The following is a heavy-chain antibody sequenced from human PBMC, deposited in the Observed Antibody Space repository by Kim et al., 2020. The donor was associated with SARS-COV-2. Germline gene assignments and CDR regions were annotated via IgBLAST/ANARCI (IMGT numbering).Heavy chain of an antibody. CDR1: GFTFDDYA. V-gene: IGHV3-9*01. CDR3: AKDIGYYGSGSSIN. J-gene: IGHJ4*02. Sequence: GGSLRLSCAASGFTFDDYAMHWVRQAPGKGLEWVSGISWNSVSIGYADSVKGRFTISRDNAKNSLYLQMNSLRAEDTALYYCAKDIGYYGSGSSINWGQGTLVTVSS. CDR2: ISWNSVSI. D-gene: IGHD3-10*01.